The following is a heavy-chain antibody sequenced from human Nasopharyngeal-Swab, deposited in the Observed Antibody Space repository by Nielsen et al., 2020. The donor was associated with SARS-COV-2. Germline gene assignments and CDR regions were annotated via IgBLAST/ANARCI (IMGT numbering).Heavy chain of an antibody. V-gene: IGHV3-53*01. CDR3: ARDHRGSYYSDFYYGMDV. J-gene: IGHJ6*02. CDR1: GFTVSSNY. D-gene: IGHD1-26*01. Sequence: GGSLRLSCAASGFTVSSNYMSWVRQAPGKGLEWVSVIYSGGSTDYADSVKGRFTIARDNSKNTLYLQMNSLRAEDTAVYYCARDHRGSYYSDFYYGMDVWGQGTTVTVSS. CDR2: IYSGGST.